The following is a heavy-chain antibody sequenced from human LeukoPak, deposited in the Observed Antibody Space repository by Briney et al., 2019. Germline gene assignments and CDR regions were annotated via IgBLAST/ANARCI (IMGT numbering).Heavy chain of an antibody. V-gene: IGHV3-49*04. Sequence: GGSLRLSCTTSGFTFGDYAMSWVRQAPGMGLEWVGFITSSAYGGTTAYAAFVKGRFTISRDDSKNIAYLQMNSLKTEDTAVYYCTRTPYCGGDCHGNWGQGTLVTVSS. J-gene: IGHJ4*02. CDR2: ITSSAYGGTT. D-gene: IGHD2-21*02. CDR1: GFTFGDYA. CDR3: TRTPYCGGDCHGN.